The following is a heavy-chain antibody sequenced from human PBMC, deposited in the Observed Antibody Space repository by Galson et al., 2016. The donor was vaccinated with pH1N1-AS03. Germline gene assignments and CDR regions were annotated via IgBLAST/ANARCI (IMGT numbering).Heavy chain of an antibody. CDR3: ARPRGWSGHDAFDI. V-gene: IGHV1-69*06. CDR2: IIPIFGTP. Sequence: SVKVSCKASGGTFSSFATSWVRQAPGQGLEWMGGIIPIFGTPNYAQKFQSRVTITADKSTFTAYMELSSLRSEDTAVYYCARPRGWSGHDAFDIWGQGTMVTVSS. D-gene: IGHD3-3*01. CDR1: GGTFSSFA. J-gene: IGHJ3*02.